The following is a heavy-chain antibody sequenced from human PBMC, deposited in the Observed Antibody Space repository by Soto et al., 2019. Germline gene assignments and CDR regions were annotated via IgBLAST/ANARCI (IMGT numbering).Heavy chain of an antibody. CDR2: IYYSGST. CDR1: GGSISSYY. J-gene: IGHJ4*02. Sequence: PSETLSLTCTVSGGSISSYYWSWIRQPPGKGLEWIGYIYYSGSTNYNPSLKSRVTISVDTSKNQFSLKLSSVTAADTAVYYCARAPRLESFDYWGQGTLVTVSS. CDR3: ARAPRLESFDY. V-gene: IGHV4-59*01. D-gene: IGHD1-1*01.